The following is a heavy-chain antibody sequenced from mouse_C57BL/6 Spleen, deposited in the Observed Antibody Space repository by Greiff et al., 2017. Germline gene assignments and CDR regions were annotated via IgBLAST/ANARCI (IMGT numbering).Heavy chain of an antibody. CDR1: GYTFTDYN. Sequence: EVQLQQSGPELVKPGASVKMSCKASGYTFTDYNMHWVKQSHGKSLEWIGYINPNNGGTSYNQKFKGKATLTVNKSSSTAYMELRSLTSEDSAVYYCARLSGYSYYFDYWGQGTTLTVSS. D-gene: IGHD2-3*01. CDR2: INPNNGGT. V-gene: IGHV1-22*01. CDR3: ARLSGYSYYFDY. J-gene: IGHJ2*01.